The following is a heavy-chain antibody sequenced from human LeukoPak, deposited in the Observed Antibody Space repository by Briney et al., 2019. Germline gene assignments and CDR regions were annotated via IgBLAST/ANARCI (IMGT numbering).Heavy chain of an antibody. Sequence: PGGSLRLSCAASGFSFSSYSMNWVRQAPGKGLEWVSSISSDGNYIYYADSVKGRFTISRDNAKNSLYLQMNSLRAEDTAVYYCARRLVSLDQTAMDVFDYWGQGTLVTVSS. CDR1: GFSFSSYS. D-gene: IGHD5-18*01. CDR3: ARRLVSLDQTAMDVFDY. V-gene: IGHV3-21*01. J-gene: IGHJ4*02. CDR2: ISSDGNYI.